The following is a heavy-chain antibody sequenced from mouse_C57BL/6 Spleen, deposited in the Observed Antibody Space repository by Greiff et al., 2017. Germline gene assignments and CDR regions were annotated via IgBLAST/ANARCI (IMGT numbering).Heavy chain of an antibody. J-gene: IGHJ4*01. CDR3: ARDGYYVAMDY. V-gene: IGHV3-6*01. D-gene: IGHD2-3*01. CDR1: GYSITSGYY. Sequence: EVQLLESGPGLVKPSPSLSLTCSVTGYSITSGYYWNWIRQFPGNKLEWMGYISYGGSNNYNPSLKNRISITRDTSKNQLFLKLNSVTTEDTATYYCARDGYYVAMDYWGQGTSVTVSS. CDR2: ISYGGSN.